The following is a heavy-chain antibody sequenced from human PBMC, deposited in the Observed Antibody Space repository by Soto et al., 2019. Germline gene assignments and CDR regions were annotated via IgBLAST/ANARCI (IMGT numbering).Heavy chain of an antibody. J-gene: IGHJ4*02. V-gene: IGHV3-74*01. Sequence: GGSLRLSCAASGLIFSNYKMHWVRQAPGKGLVWVSRISTDGSVTDYADSVKGRFTVSRDNAKSTLYLQMNSLRAEDTAVYYCARDTDGLHYWGQGTLVTVSS. CDR2: ISTDGSVT. CDR3: ARDTDGLHY. CDR1: GLIFSNYK.